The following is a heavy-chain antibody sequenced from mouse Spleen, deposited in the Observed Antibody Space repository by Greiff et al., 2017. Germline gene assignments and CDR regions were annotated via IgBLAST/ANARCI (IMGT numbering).Heavy chain of an antibody. CDR2: INPSTGYT. CDR3: APFITTAYYFDY. Sequence: QVQLKESGAELAKPGASVKMSCKASGYTFTSYWMHWVKQRPGQGLEWIGYINPSTGYTEYNQKFKDKATLTADKSSSTAYMQLSSLTSEDSAVYYCAPFITTAYYFDYWGQGTTLTVSS. J-gene: IGHJ2*01. D-gene: IGHD1-1*01. CDR1: GYTFTSYW. V-gene: IGHV1-7*01.